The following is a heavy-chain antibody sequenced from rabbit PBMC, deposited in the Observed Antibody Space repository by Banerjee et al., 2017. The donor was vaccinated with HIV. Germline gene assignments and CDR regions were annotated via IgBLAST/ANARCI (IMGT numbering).Heavy chain of an antibody. V-gene: IGHV1S40*01. CDR1: GFSFSSSYY. Sequence: QSLEESGGDLVKPGASLTLTCTDSGFSFSSSYYMCWVRQAPGKGLEWIACIYGGSSGSTYYASWAKGRFTISKTSSTTVTLQMTSLTAADTATYFCAREVYAGDGFGYYFNLWGPGTLVTVS. CDR2: IYGGSSGST. D-gene: IGHD4-2*01. CDR3: AREVYAGDGFGYYFNL. J-gene: IGHJ4*01.